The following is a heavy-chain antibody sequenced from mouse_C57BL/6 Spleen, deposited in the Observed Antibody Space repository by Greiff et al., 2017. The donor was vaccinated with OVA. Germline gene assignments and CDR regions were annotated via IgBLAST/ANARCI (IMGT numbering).Heavy chain of an antibody. CDR3: TRDQRDDYDAGFAY. CDR2: ISSGGDYI. J-gene: IGHJ3*01. D-gene: IGHD2-4*01. V-gene: IGHV5-9-1*02. Sequence: EVKLVESGEGLVKPGGSLKLSCAASGFTFSSYAMSWVRQTPEKRLEWVAYISSGGDYIYYADTVKGRFTISRDNARNTLYLQMSSLKSEDTAMYYCTRDQRDDYDAGFAYWGQGTLVTVSA. CDR1: GFTFSSYA.